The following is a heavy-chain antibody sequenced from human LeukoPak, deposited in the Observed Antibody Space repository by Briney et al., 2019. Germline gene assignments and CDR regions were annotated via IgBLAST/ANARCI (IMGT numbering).Heavy chain of an antibody. J-gene: IGHJ4*02. V-gene: IGHV4-59*01. Sequence: SETLSLTCTVSGGSISSYYWSWIRQPPGKGLEWIGYIYYSGSTNYNPSLKSRVTISVDTSKNQFSLKLSSVTAADTAVYYCARTSYYYDSSGYYYFDYWGQGTLVTVSS. D-gene: IGHD3-22*01. CDR1: GGSISSYY. CDR2: IYYSGST. CDR3: ARTSYYYDSSGYYYFDY.